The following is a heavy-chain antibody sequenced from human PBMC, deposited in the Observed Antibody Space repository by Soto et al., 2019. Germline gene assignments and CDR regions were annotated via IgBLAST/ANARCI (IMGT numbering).Heavy chain of an antibody. V-gene: IGHV3-53*01. CDR3: AKATPTGGGASEI. CDR2: LSTEGTT. Sequence: ALQAPEMGLEWVSILSTEGTTYYADSVKGRFTISRDNSKNTLYLQMNSLTAGDTAVYYCAKATPTGGGASEIRGQGTMVPGSS. D-gene: IGHD2-8*02. J-gene: IGHJ3*02.